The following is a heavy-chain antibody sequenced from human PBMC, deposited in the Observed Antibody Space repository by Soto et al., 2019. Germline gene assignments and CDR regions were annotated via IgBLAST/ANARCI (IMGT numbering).Heavy chain of an antibody. D-gene: IGHD1-20*01. CDR1: GFSFSTSGEG. CDR2: IYWNDDK. V-gene: IGHV2-5*01. CDR3: VHRTWYTTYHS. Sequence: SGPTLVNPTQTLTLTRTFSGFSFSTSGEGVGWIRQPPGKSLEWLAIIYWNDDKRYSPSLKSRLTITKDTSKNQVVLTMTNMDPVDTGTYFCVHRTWYTTYHSWGQGALVTVSS. J-gene: IGHJ4*02.